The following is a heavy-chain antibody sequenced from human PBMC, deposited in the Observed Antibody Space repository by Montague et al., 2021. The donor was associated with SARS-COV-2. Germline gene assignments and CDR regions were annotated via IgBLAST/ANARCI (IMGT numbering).Heavy chain of an antibody. CDR1: GFTFSSYG. CDR2: IWYDGSNK. Sequence: SLRLSCAASGFTFSSYGMHWVRQAPGKGLEWVAVIWYDGSNKYYADSVKGRFTISRGNSKNTLYLQMNSLRAEDTAVYYCAKDREYQLPYYYYYMDVWGKGTTVTVSS. CDR3: AKDREYQLPYYYYYMDV. J-gene: IGHJ6*03. V-gene: IGHV3-33*06. D-gene: IGHD2-2*01.